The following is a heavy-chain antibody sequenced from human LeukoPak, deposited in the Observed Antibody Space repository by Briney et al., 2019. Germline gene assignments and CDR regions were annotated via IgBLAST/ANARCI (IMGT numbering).Heavy chain of an antibody. CDR2: INHSGST. CDR1: GWSFTDYY. D-gene: IGHD3-16*01. CDR3: ARSNSPLGGNWFDP. J-gene: IGHJ5*02. V-gene: IGHV4-34*01. Sequence: PSETLSLTCAVCGWSFTDYYWNWIRQPPGKGLEWIGEINHSGSTNYNPSLRSRVTVSVDTSKNQFSLKLNSVTAADTAVYYCARSNSPLGGNWFDPWGQGTLVTVSS.